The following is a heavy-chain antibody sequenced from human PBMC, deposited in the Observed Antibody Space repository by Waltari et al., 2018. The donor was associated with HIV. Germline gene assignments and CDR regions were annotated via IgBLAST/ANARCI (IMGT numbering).Heavy chain of an antibody. V-gene: IGHV3-74*01. CDR1: GFTFCRYW. CDR2: IERDGAST. D-gene: IGHD6-6*01. Sequence: EVQLVESGGAFVQPGGSLSLSFGASGFTFCRYWLHWVRQAPGKGLVGVERIERDGASTNYADSVKGRVTISRENAKNTLSLQMNSLSVEDTAVYYCVRAGRSSDGFDVWGQGTMVTVSS. J-gene: IGHJ3*01. CDR3: VRAGRSSDGFDV.